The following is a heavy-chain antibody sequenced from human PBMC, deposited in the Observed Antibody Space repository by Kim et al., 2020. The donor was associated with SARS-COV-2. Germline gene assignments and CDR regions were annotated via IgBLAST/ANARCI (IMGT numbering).Heavy chain of an antibody. Sequence: AQKFQGRVTITADESTSTAYMELSSLRSEDTAVYYCARTVIAAPKGAFDIWGQGTMVTVSS. D-gene: IGHD6-13*01. V-gene: IGHV1-69*01. CDR3: ARTVIAAPKGAFDI. J-gene: IGHJ3*02.